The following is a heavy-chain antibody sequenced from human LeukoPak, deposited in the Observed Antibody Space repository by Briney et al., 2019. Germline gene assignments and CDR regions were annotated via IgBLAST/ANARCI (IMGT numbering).Heavy chain of an antibody. CDR3: ARDKIVGATHFDS. CDR2: MRQDGGEI. CDR1: GFTFSSYG. V-gene: IGHV3-7*01. D-gene: IGHD1-26*01. J-gene: IGHJ4*02. Sequence: GGSLRLSCAASGFTFSSYGMSWGRQAPGKGLEWVANMRQDGGEIYYVDSVKGRFTISRDNAKNSLHLEMNSLRAEDTAVYYCARDKIVGATHFDSWGQGTLVTVSS.